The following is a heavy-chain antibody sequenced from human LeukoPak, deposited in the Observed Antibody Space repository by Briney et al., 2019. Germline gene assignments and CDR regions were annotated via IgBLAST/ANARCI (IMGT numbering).Heavy chain of an antibody. J-gene: IGHJ4*02. CDR2: ISYDGSNK. Sequence: GGSLRLSCAASGFTFSSYGMHWVRQAPGKGLEWVAVISYDGSNKYYADSVKGRFTISRDNSKNTLYLQMNSLRAEDTAVYYSAKGSRIVVVPAEGYWGQGTLVTVSS. CDR3: AKGSRIVVVPAEGY. CDR1: GFTFSSYG. D-gene: IGHD2-2*01. V-gene: IGHV3-30*18.